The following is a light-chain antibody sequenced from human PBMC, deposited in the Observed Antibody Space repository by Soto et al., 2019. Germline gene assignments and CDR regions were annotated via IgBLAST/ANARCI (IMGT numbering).Light chain of an antibody. V-gene: IGLV2-23*01. J-gene: IGLJ1*01. CDR2: EGS. Sequence: QSVLTQPASVSGSPGQSITISCTGTSSDVGSYNLVSWYQQHPGKAPKLMIYEGSKRPSGVSNRFSGSKSGNTASLTISGLQAEDDADYYCSSYAGSSTLYAFGTGNKVTDL. CDR1: SSDVGSYNL. CDR3: SSYAGSSTLYA.